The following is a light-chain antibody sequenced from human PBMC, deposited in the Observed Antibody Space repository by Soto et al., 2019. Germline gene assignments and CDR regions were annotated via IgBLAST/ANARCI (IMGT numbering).Light chain of an antibody. J-gene: IGKJ1*01. CDR3: QQYGGART. CDR2: GAT. CDR1: QSVSSR. V-gene: IGKV3-20*01. Sequence: EIVITQSPGTLSLSPGERATLSCRASQSVSSRLAWYQQKPGQAPSLLISGATTRATGVPDRFSGSGSGTDFTLTISRLEPEDFAVYYCQQYGGARTFGQGTKGDIK.